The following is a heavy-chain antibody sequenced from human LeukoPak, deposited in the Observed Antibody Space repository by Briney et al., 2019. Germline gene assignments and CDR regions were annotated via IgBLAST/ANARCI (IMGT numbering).Heavy chain of an antibody. D-gene: IGHD6-19*01. CDR1: GLTFSSYA. V-gene: IGHV3-23*01. CDR3: AKAKGDSSGSFDY. Sequence: PGASLRLSCAASGLTFSSYAMSWVRQTPGKGLEWVSAISSGGGSTYYADSVKGQFTISRDNSKNTLYLQMNSLRAEDTAVYYCAKAKGDSSGSFDYWGQGTLVTVSS. J-gene: IGHJ4*02. CDR2: ISSGGGST.